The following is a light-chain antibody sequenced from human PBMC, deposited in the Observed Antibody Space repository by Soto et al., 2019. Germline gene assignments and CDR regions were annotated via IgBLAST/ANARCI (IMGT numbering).Light chain of an antibody. CDR3: QQSYTSVQT. CDR1: QTPKNY. V-gene: IGKV1-39*01. CDR2: AAT. Sequence: DIQMTQSPSSLSASVGDTVTITCRAGQTPKNYVNWYQQKPGRVPKLLIYAATALQIGAPYRFAATASGTDFTHTIMSLQPEDSGTYYCQQSYTSVQTFGQGTKVDIK. J-gene: IGKJ2*01.